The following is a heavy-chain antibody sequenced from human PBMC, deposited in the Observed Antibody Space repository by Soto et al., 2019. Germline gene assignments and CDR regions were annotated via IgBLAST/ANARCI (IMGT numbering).Heavy chain of an antibody. CDR3: ARGRYGDY. V-gene: IGHV1-18*01. J-gene: IGHJ4*02. CDR2: ICAHNGNT. D-gene: IGHD1-1*01. CDR1: GYAFTTYG. Sequence: QVHLVQSGAEVKKPGASVKVSCQGSGYAFTTYGITWVRQAPGQGLERMGWICAHNGNTNCAQKLTGRLTVTRDTSTSTAYMELRSLRYADTAVYSCARGRYGDYWGQGALVTVSS.